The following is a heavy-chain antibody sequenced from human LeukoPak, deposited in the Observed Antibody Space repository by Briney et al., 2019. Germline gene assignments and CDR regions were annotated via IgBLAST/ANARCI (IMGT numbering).Heavy chain of an antibody. V-gene: IGHV1-8*03. D-gene: IGHD3-3*01. J-gene: IGHJ4*02. CDR3: ARKIYDFWSDTCYFDY. CDR1: GYTFTSYD. CDR2: MNPNSGNT. Sequence: ASVTVSCTASGYTFTSYDINWVRQATGQGLEWMGWMNPNSGNTGYAQKFQGRVTITRNTSISTAYMELSSLRSEDTAVYYCARKIYDFWSDTCYFDYWGQGTLVIVSS.